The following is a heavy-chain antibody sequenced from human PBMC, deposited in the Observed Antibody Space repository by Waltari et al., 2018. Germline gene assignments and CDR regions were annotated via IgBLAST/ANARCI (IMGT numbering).Heavy chain of an antibody. V-gene: IGHV4-38-2*01. CDR1: GYSISSGYY. J-gene: IGHJ4*02. Sequence: QVQLQESGPGLVKPSETLSLTCAVSGYSISSGYYWGWIRKPPGKGLEWIGSIYHSGSTYYNPSLKSRVTISVDTSKNQFSLKLSSVTAADTAVYYCARKDYYGSGSYLDYWGQGTLVTVSS. CDR3: ARKDYYGSGSYLDY. CDR2: IYHSGST. D-gene: IGHD3-10*01.